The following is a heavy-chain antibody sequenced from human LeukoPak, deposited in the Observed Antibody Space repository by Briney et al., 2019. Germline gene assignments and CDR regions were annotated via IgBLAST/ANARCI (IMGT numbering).Heavy chain of an antibody. D-gene: IGHD4-17*01. CDR2: IYHSGFT. Sequence: SQTLSLTCTVSGGSISSGENYWSWIRQPPGTGLEWIGYIYHSGFTYYNPSLKGRLTISIDTSKNQFSLKRRSVTVADTAVYYCARVSWNYGDWGDYYGMDVWGQGTTVTVSS. J-gene: IGHJ6*02. V-gene: IGHV4-30-4*01. CDR3: ARVSWNYGDWGDYYGMDV. CDR1: GGSISSGENY.